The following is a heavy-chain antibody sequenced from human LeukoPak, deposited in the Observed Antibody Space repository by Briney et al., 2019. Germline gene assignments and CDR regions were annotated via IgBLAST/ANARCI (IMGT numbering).Heavy chain of an antibody. CDR2: IIPILGIA. J-gene: IGHJ4*02. CDR3: ARDLGGDYGYFDY. D-gene: IGHD4-17*01. CDR1: GGTFSSYA. Sequence: SVKVSCKASGGTFSSYAISWVRQAPGQGLEWMGRIIPILGIANYAQKFQGRVTITADKSTSTAYMELSSLRSEDTAVYYCARDLGGDYGYFDYWGQGTLVTVSS. V-gene: IGHV1-69*04.